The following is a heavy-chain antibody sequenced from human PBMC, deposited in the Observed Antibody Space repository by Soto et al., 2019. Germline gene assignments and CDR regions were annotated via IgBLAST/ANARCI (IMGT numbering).Heavy chain of an antibody. J-gene: IGHJ4*03. Sequence: GEPLKMTCEAWGYTFTDYWIAWVRYMPGEGLESLGIIHPDDSDIRYSPSFQGQVTISADRSINTAYLQWGSLEASDPAIYYCPSTSIACIRGYFATWRQGPLAT. D-gene: IGHD2-21*01. V-gene: IGHV5-51*01. CDR1: GYTFTDYW. CDR2: IHPDDSDI. CDR3: PSTSIACIRGYFAT.